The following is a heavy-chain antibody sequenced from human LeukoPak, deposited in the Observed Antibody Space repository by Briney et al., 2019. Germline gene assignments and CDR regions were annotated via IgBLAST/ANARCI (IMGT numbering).Heavy chain of an antibody. Sequence: GGSLRLSCAPSGFTFNNYAMSWVRQAPGMGLEWLLYVSGSGGATYYAASVKARLTISRDNSKNTVYLQMGRLRAEDTAVYYCAKNRGGTYKYYMDVWGNGTTVTVSS. D-gene: IGHD1-1*01. V-gene: IGHV3-23*01. CDR2: VSGSGGAT. J-gene: IGHJ6*03. CDR1: GFTFNNYA. CDR3: AKNRGGTYKYYMDV.